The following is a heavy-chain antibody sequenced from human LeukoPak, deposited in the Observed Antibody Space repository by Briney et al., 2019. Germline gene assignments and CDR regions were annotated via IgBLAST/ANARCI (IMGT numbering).Heavy chain of an antibody. V-gene: IGHV3-7*03. CDR1: GFTFSSYW. CDR3: ARRVAFGEYFEY. D-gene: IGHD3-10*01. Sequence: GGSLRLSCAASGFTFSSYWMSWVRQAPGKGLEWVANIKHDGSEKYYVDSVKGRFTISRDNAKNSLYLQMNSLRVEDTAAYYCARRVAFGEYFEYWGQGTLVTVSS. J-gene: IGHJ4*02. CDR2: IKHDGSEK.